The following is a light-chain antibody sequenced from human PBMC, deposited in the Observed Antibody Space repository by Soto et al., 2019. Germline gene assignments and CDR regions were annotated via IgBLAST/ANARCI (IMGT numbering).Light chain of an antibody. Sequence: DIQVTQSPSTLSASVGDRVTITCRASQSIRSWLAWYQQKSGKAPKLLINDASKLGSGVPSRFSGSGSGTEFTLTISSLQPDDVATYYCQQYNSWWTLGHGTKVDIK. J-gene: IGKJ1*01. V-gene: IGKV1-5*01. CDR1: QSIRSW. CDR2: DAS. CDR3: QQYNSWWT.